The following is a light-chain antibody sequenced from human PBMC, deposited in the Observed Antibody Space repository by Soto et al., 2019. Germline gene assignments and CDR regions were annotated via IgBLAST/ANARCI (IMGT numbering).Light chain of an antibody. CDR2: DDS. V-gene: IGLV3-21*02. J-gene: IGLJ1*01. CDR3: QVWDSSSDHYV. Sequence: SYELTQPPSVSVAPGQTARITCGGNNIGRKSVHWYQQKPGQAPLLVVYDDSDRPSGIPERFSGSNSGNTATLTISRVEAGDEADYYCQVWDSSSDHYVFGTGTKVTVL. CDR1: NIGRKS.